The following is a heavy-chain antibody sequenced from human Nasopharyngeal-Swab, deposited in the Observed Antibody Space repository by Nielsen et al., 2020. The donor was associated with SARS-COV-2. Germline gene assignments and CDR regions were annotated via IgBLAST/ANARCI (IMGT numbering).Heavy chain of an antibody. Sequence: GESLKISCAASGFTFSDYYMSWIRQAPGKGLEWVSYISSSGSTIYYADSVKGRFTISRDNAKNSLYLQMNSLRDEDTAVYYCATRNGYDASFDYWGQGTLVTVSS. D-gene: IGHD5-12*01. CDR3: ATRNGYDASFDY. CDR2: ISSSGSTI. J-gene: IGHJ4*02. V-gene: IGHV3-11*04. CDR1: GFTFSDYY.